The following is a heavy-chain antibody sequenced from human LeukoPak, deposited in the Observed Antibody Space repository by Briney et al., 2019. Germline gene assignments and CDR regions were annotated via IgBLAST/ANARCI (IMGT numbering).Heavy chain of an antibody. CDR3: ARGDGVIMNY. D-gene: IGHD3-10*01. V-gene: IGHV3-74*01. CDR1: GDSW. Sequence: PGGSLRLSCAGSGDSWMHWVRQVPGKGLVWVSRIKTDGSSTSYADFVKGRFTISNDNAENTLYLQMNSLRAEDTAVYYCARGDGVIMNYWGQGTLVTVSS. CDR2: IKTDGSST. J-gene: IGHJ4*02.